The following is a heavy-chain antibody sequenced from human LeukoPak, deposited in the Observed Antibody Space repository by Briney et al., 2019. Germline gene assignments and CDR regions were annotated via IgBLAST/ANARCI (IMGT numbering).Heavy chain of an antibody. V-gene: IGHV3-30*02. J-gene: IGHJ6*03. D-gene: IGHD1-26*01. Sequence: GGSLRLSCAASGFTFSSYGMHWVRQAPGKGLEWVAFIRYDGSNKYYVGSVKGRFTISRDNSKNTLYLQMNSLRAEDTAVYYCAKGSGWEVSYYYYYMDVWGKGTTVTISS. CDR2: IRYDGSNK. CDR3: AKGSGWEVSYYYYYMDV. CDR1: GFTFSSYG.